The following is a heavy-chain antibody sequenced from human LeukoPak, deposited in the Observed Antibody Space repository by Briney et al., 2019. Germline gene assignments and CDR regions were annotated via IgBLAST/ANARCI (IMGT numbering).Heavy chain of an antibody. Sequence: GGSLRLSCAASGFTFSSHWMHWVRQAPGKGLVWVSRINSDGSSTSYADSVKGRFTISRDNAKNTLYVQMNSLRAEDTAVYYCARVAYSSSWYIDYWGQGTLVIVSS. CDR1: GFTFSSHW. J-gene: IGHJ4*02. V-gene: IGHV3-74*01. CDR2: INSDGSST. CDR3: ARVAYSSSWYIDY. D-gene: IGHD6-13*01.